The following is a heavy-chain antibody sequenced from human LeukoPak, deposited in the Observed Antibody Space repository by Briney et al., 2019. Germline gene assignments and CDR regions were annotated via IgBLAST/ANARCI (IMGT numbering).Heavy chain of an antibody. V-gene: IGHV1-18*01. D-gene: IGHD3-10*01. CDR2: IIAYNGNT. Sequence: ASVKVSCKASGYTFTSYGVSWVRQAPGQGREWMGWIIAYNGNTNYAQKLQGRVTMTTDTSTSTAYMELRSLRSDDTAVYYCARDTYQYYYGSGSYYNFDYWGQGTLVTVSS. CDR1: GYTFTSYG. J-gene: IGHJ4*02. CDR3: ARDTYQYYYGSGSYYNFDY.